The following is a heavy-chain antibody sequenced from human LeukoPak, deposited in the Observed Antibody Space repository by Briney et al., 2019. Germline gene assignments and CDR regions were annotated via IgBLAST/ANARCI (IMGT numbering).Heavy chain of an antibody. Sequence: GGSLRLSCAASGLTFSSYAMHWVRQAPGKGLEGVAVISYDGSNKYYADSVKGRFTISRDNSKNTLYLQMNSLRAEDTAVYYCTTDYYYDSSGTFDYWGQGTLVTVSS. CDR3: TTDYYYDSSGTFDY. J-gene: IGHJ4*02. V-gene: IGHV3-30-3*01. CDR1: GLTFSSYA. CDR2: ISYDGSNK. D-gene: IGHD3-22*01.